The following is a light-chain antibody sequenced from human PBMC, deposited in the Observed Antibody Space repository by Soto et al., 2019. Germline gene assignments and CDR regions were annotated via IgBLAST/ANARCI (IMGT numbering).Light chain of an antibody. CDR1: QSISRT. J-gene: IGKJ5*01. Sequence: EILMTQSPATLSVSPGEGLTLSCRASQSISRTLAWYQQRPGQAPRLLIYDTSSRATGVPDRYSASGSGTDFTLTISRLEPEDFAVFFCQQYGTSEIIFGQGTRLEIK. V-gene: IGKV3-20*01. CDR2: DTS. CDR3: QQYGTSEII.